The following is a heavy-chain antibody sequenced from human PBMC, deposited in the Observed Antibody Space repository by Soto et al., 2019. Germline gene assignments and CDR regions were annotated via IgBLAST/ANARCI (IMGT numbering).Heavy chain of an antibody. V-gene: IGHV4-34*01. CDR1: GGSFSGYY. Sequence: NPSETLSLTCAVYGGSFSGYYWSWIRQPPGKGLEWIGEINHSGSTNYNPSLKSRVTISVDTSKNQFSLKLSSVTAADTAVYYCARSSDIPFDYWGQGTLVTVSS. CDR3: ARSSDIPFDY. CDR2: INHSGST. J-gene: IGHJ4*02. D-gene: IGHD2-2*02.